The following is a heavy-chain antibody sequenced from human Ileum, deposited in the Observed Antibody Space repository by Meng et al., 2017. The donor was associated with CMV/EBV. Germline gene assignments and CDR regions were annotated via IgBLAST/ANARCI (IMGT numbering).Heavy chain of an antibody. J-gene: IGHJ4*02. Sequence: LHASGPWPVRPSETLSLTCTCSGDSISNYYWSWIRQPAGKKLEWIGRISSSGNTNYTPSLKSRVIMSLDTSNNQFFLKLTSVTAADTALYYCARGESRGYYYFDYWGQGILVTVSS. CDR2: ISSSGNT. V-gene: IGHV4-4*07. CDR3: ARGESRGYYYFDY. D-gene: IGHD3-22*01. CDR1: GDSISNYY.